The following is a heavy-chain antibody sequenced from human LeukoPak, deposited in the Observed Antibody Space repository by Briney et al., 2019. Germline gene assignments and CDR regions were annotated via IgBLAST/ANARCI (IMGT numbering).Heavy chain of an antibody. D-gene: IGHD3-22*01. J-gene: IGHJ4*02. V-gene: IGHV1-46*01. CDR2: INPSGGST. Sequence: ASVKVSCKASGYTFTGYYMHWVRQAPGQGLEWMGIINPSGGSTNYAQKFQGRVTMTRDTSTSTVYMELSSLRSEDTAVYYCARDRELHYDSSGYYYWGQGTLVTVSS. CDR1: GYTFTGYY. CDR3: ARDRELHYDSSGYYY.